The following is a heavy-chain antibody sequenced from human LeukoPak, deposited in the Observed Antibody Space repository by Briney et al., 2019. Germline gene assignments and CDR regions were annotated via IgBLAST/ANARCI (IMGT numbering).Heavy chain of an antibody. CDR3: AKRRYDSSGHFDS. D-gene: IGHD3-22*01. J-gene: IGHJ4*02. CDR1: GFTFSSYG. Sequence: GGTPRLSCAASGFTFSSYGMSWVRQAPGSGLEWLAYIHYDGYTTNYADSVKGRFTISRDLSKNTLYMRMSSLRAEDTAVYFCAKRRYDSSGHFDSWGQGTLVTVSS. V-gene: IGHV3-30*02. CDR2: IHYDGYTT.